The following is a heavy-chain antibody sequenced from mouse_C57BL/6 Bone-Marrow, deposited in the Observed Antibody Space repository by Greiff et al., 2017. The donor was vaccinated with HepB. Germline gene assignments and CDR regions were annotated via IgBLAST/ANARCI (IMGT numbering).Heavy chain of an antibody. CDR1: GFTFSSYA. CDR2: ISDGGSYT. V-gene: IGHV5-4*01. D-gene: IGHD1-1*01. J-gene: IGHJ4*01. CDR3: ARDPNYGSLLYYYAMDY. Sequence: EVHLVASGGGLVKPGGSLKLSCAASGFTFSSYAMSWVRQTPEKRLEWVATISDGGSYTYYPDNVKGRFTISRDNAKNNLYLQMSHLKSEDTAMYYCARDPNYGSLLYYYAMDYWGQGTSVTVSS.